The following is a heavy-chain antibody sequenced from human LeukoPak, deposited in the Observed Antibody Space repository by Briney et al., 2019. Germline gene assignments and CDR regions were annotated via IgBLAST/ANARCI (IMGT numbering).Heavy chain of an antibody. Sequence: GASVKVSCKASGYTFTSYDINWVRQATGQGLEWMGWMNPNSGDTGYAQTFQGGVTMTRDTSVGTAYMGLSSLRSEDTAVYYCARAVRRGEIERYWGQGTLVTVSS. D-gene: IGHD3-10*01. CDR2: MNPNSGDT. CDR3: ARAVRRGEIERY. CDR1: GYTFTSYD. V-gene: IGHV1-8*01. J-gene: IGHJ4*02.